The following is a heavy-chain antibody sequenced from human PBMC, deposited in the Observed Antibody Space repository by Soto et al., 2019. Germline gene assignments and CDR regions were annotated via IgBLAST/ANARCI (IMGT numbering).Heavy chain of an antibody. CDR2: IWNGRNSE. CDR1: GFTFSTFG. CDR3: VTERRNYEFDY. V-gene: IGHV3-33*01. Sequence: QVQLVESGGGVVQPGRSLRLSCAASGFTFSTFGMHWVRQSPGKGLEWVAVIWNGRNSEDYADSVKGRFTISRDNSKNTLYSQMNSLRAEDTAMYYCVTERRNYEFDYWGPGILVTVSS. J-gene: IGHJ4*02. D-gene: IGHD1-7*01.